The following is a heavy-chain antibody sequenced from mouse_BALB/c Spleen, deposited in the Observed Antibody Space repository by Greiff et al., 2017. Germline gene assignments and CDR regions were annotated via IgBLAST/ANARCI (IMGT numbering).Heavy chain of an antibody. Sequence: EVKLMESGGGLVKPGGSLKLSCAASGFAFSSYDMSWVRQTPEKRLEWVAYISSGGGSTYYPDTVKGRFTISRDNAKNTLYLQMSSLKSEDTAMYYCAREGNYGWFAYWGQGTLVTVSA. V-gene: IGHV5-12-1*01. CDR1: GFAFSSYD. CDR3: AREGNYGWFAY. D-gene: IGHD2-1*01. J-gene: IGHJ3*01. CDR2: ISSGGGST.